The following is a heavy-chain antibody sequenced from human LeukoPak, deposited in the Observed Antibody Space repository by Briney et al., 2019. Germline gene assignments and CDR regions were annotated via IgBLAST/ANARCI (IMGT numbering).Heavy chain of an antibody. CDR3: ARGGPYYDFWSGYSLFDY. J-gene: IGHJ4*02. CDR2: INPNSGGT. V-gene: IGHV1-2*02. CDR1: GYTFTGYY. Sequence: ASVKVSCKASGYTFTGYYKHWVRQAPGQGLEWMGWINPNSGGTNYAQKFQGRVTMTRDTSISTAYMELSRLRSDDTAVYYCARGGPYYDFWSGYSLFDYWGQGTLVTVSS. D-gene: IGHD3-3*01.